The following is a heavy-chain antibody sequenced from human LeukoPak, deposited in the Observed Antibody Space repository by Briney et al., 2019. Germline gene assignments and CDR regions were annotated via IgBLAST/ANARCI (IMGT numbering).Heavy chain of an antibody. Sequence: GASVKVSCKASGYTFTAYYIHWVRQAPGQGLEWMGWINPNSGVTNYPQKFQGRVTMTRDTSIRTAYMELSRLRSDDTAVYYCAKDHTIRSFDSWGQGTLVTVSS. CDR2: INPNSGVT. V-gene: IGHV1-2*02. CDR3: AKDHTIRSFDS. CDR1: GYTFTAYY. D-gene: IGHD1-14*01. J-gene: IGHJ4*02.